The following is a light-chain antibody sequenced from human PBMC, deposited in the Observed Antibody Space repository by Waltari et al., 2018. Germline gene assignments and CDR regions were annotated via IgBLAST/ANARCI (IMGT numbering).Light chain of an antibody. V-gene: IGKV3-15*01. CDR1: QSVSSN. CDR3: QQYNNWPS. J-gene: IGKJ4*01. CDR2: GAS. Sequence: EIVMTQSPATLSVSPGERATLSCRASQSVSSNLAWYQQKPGQAPRLLIYGASTSATGIPARFSGSGSGTEFTLTISSLQSEDFAVYCCQQYNNWPSFGGGTKVEIK.